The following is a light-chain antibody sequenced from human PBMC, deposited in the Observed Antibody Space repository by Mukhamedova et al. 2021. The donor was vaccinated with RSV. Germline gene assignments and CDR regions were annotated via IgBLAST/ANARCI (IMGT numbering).Light chain of an antibody. J-gene: IGLJ2*01. Sequence: GTAPKLLIYGNTIRSSGVPDRFSGSKSGTSASLAITGLQAEDEAKYYCQSYDSRLSGSVVFGGGTQLTV. V-gene: IGLV1-40*01. CDR2: GNT. CDR3: QSYDSRLSGSVV.